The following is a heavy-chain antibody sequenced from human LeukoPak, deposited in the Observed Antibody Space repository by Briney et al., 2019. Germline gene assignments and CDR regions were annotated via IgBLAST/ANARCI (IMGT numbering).Heavy chain of an antibody. V-gene: IGHV1-69*05. J-gene: IGHJ5*02. CDR2: IIPIFGTA. CDR3: ARGGYCSSTSCYRWFDP. Sequence: SVKVSCKASGGTFSSYAISWVRQAPGQGLEWMGGIIPIFGTANYAQKFQGRVTITTDESTSTAYMELSSLRSEDTAVYYCARGGYCSSTSCYRWFDPWGQGTLATVSS. CDR1: GGTFSSYA. D-gene: IGHD2-2*01.